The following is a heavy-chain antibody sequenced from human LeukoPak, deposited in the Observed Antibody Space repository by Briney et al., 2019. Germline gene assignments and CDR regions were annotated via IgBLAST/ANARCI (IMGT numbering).Heavy chain of an antibody. D-gene: IGHD3-10*01. CDR3: AKGLWFGELGKRFDY. J-gene: IGHJ4*02. CDR2: ISSSGSTI. CDR1: GFTFSSYE. Sequence: PGGSLRLSCAASGFTFSSYEMNWVRQAPGKGLEWVSYISSSGSTIYYADSVKGRFTISRDNAKNSLYLQMNSLRAEDTALYYCAKGLWFGELGKRFDYWGQGTLVTVSS. V-gene: IGHV3-48*03.